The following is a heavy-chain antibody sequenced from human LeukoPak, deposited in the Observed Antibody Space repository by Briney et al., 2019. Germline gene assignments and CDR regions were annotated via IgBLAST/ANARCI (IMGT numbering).Heavy chain of an antibody. CDR3: ARGPPNWGYDY. J-gene: IGHJ4*02. Sequence: GASVTVSCTASGYTFTIYAMHWVRQAPGQRLEWMGWINAGNGNTKYSQKFQGRVTITRDTSASTAYMELSSLRSDDTAVYYCARGPPNWGYDYWGPGTLVTVSS. CDR2: INAGNGNT. CDR1: GYTFTIYA. V-gene: IGHV1-3*01. D-gene: IGHD7-27*01.